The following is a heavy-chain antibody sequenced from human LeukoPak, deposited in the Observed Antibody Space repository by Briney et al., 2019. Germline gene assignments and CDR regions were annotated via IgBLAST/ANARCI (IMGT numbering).Heavy chain of an antibody. D-gene: IGHD2-2*02. CDR3: ARSRGIVVVPAAIRTAFDI. J-gene: IGHJ3*02. CDR2: INPNSGGT. Sequence: GASVKVSCKAAGYTFTGYYMHWVRQAPGQGLEWMGWINPNSGGTNYAQKFQGRVTMTRDTSISTAYMELSRLRSDDTAVYYCARSRGIVVVPAAIRTAFDIWGQGTMVTVSS. CDR1: GYTFTGYY. V-gene: IGHV1-2*02.